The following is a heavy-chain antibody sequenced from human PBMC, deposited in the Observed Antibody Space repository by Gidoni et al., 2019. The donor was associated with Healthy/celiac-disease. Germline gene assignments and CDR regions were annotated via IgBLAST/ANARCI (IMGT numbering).Heavy chain of an antibody. D-gene: IGHD2-2*01. J-gene: IGHJ5*02. CDR2: LNHSGST. CDR1: CCSFRGCY. CDR3: ARGFSCSSTSCYSLWFDP. Sequence: QVQLQQWGAGLFTPSDPLSLPFAVYCCSFRGCYWSCIRQPPGKGLEWIGELNHSGSTNYNPCLKSGVTISVETSKNQFALKLSSVTAADTAVYYCARGFSCSSTSCYSLWFDPWGQGTLVTVSS. V-gene: IGHV4-34*01.